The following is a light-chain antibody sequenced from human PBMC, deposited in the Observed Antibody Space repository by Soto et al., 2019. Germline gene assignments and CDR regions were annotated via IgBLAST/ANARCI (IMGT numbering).Light chain of an antibody. V-gene: IGKV3-11*01. CDR3: QQRSNWPPMYT. CDR2: DAS. CDR1: QSVSRY. J-gene: IGKJ2*01. Sequence: EIVLTQSPATLSLSPGERATLSCRASQSVSRYLAWYQQKPGQAPRLLIYDASNMATGIPARFSGSGSGTAFTLTISSLEPEDFAVYYCQQRSNWPPMYTFGQGTKLEI.